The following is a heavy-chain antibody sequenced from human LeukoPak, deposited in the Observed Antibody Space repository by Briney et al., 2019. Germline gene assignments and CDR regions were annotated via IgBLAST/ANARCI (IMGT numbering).Heavy chain of an antibody. CDR3: ATGGSGYPYYFDY. V-gene: IGHV1-24*01. Sequence: ASVKVSCKVSGYTLTELSMHWVRQTPGKGLEWMGGFDPEDGETIYAQKFQGRVTMTEDTSTDAAYMELSSLRSEDTAVYYCATGGSGYPYYFDYWGQGTLVTVSS. J-gene: IGHJ4*02. CDR1: GYTLTELS. CDR2: FDPEDGET. D-gene: IGHD3-22*01.